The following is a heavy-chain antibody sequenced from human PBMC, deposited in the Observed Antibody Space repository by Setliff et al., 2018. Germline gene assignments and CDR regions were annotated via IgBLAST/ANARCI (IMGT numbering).Heavy chain of an antibody. J-gene: IGHJ4*02. CDR1: GGSFSSFY. CDR3: AKFGPLDLTGDWAFDN. CDR2: INHSGTT. V-gene: IGHV4-34*01. Sequence: LSLTCAVYGGSFSSFYWSWIHQPPGKGLEWIGEINHSGTTNYNPSLKSRVTISVDTSKKQFSLKLSSVTAADTAVYYCAKFGPLDLTGDWAFDNWGQGTLVTVS. D-gene: IGHD7-27*01.